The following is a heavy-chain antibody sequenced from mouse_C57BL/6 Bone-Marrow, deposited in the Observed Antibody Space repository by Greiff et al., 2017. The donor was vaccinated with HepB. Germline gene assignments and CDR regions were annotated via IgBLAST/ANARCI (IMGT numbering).Heavy chain of an antibody. Sequence: EVKLQESGPELVKPGASVKIPCKASGYTFTDYNLDWVKQSHGKSLEWIGDINPNNGGTIYNQKFKGKATLTVDKSSSTAYMELRSLTSEDTAVYYCATLCRFAYWGQGTLVTVSA. CDR2: INPNNGGT. D-gene: IGHD2-3*01. J-gene: IGHJ3*01. CDR1: GYTFTDYN. CDR3: ATLCRFAY. V-gene: IGHV1-18*01.